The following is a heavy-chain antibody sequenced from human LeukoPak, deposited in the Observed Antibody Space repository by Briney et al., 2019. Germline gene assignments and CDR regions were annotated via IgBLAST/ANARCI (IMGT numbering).Heavy chain of an antibody. CDR3: ARERMVRGVTYYFDY. CDR2: ISSSSSYT. J-gene: IGHJ4*02. Sequence: PGGSLRLSCAASGFTFSDYYMSWIRQAPGKGLEWVSYISSSSSYTNYADSVKGRFTISRDNAKNSLYLQMNSLRAEDTAVYYCARERMVRGVTYYFDYWGQGTLVTVSS. CDR1: GFTFSDYY. D-gene: IGHD3-10*01. V-gene: IGHV3-11*05.